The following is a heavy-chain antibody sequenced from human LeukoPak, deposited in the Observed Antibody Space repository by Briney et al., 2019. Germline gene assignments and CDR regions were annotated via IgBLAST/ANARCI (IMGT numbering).Heavy chain of an antibody. CDR3: ARSRGRKVTPFDY. CDR1: GGSISTYY. J-gene: IGHJ4*01. V-gene: IGHV4-4*09. D-gene: IGHD3-10*01. Sequence: PSETLSLTCTVSGGSISTYYWSWIRQPPGKGLEWIGYIYTSGSTDYNPSPKSRVTISLGTSNNQFSLNLNSVTAADTAVYYWARSRGRKVTPFDYWGHGILVTVSS. CDR2: IYTSGST.